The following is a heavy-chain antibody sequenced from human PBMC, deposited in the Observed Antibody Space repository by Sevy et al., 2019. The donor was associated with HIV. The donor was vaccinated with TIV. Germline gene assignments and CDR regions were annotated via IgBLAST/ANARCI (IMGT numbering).Heavy chain of an antibody. CDR2: ISWNSGRI. V-gene: IGHV3-9*01. CDR1: GFTFDDCA. CDR3: AKDIGLREMVAATMGY. J-gene: IGHJ4*01. Sequence: GGSLRLSCAASGFTFDDCAMHWVRQAPGKGLEWVSGISWNSGRIGYADSVKGRFTISRDNAKNSLSLQMNNLRTEDTAFYYCAKDIGLREMVAATMGYWGHGTLVTVSS. D-gene: IGHD5-12*01.